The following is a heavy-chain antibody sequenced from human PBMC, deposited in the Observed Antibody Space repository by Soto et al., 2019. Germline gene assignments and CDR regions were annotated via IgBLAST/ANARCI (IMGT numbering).Heavy chain of an antibody. Sequence: SETLSLTCTVSGGSISSGGYYWSWIRQHPGKGLEWIGYIYYSGSTYYNPSLKSRVTISVDTSKNQFSLKLSSVTAADTAVYYCARGPPIGCSSTSCPRGYYGMDVWGQGTTVTVSS. CDR2: IYYSGST. CDR1: GGSISSGGYY. J-gene: IGHJ6*02. CDR3: ARGPPIGCSSTSCPRGYYGMDV. D-gene: IGHD2-2*01. V-gene: IGHV4-31*03.